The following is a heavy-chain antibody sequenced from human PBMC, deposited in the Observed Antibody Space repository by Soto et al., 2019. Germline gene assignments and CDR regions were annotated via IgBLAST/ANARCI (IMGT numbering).Heavy chain of an antibody. CDR3: GMVDNYVTPTPQDV. J-gene: IGHJ6*04. V-gene: IGHV1-18*01. D-gene: IGHD3-16*01. CDR1: GYIFVNYG. Sequence: QVQLVQSGDEVKKPGASVKVSCKASGYIFVNYGIAWVRQAQGQGLEWMGWISPYTGNTHSATKVQGRLTMTTDTSTSTAYMDLGSLTSDDTAVYYCGMVDNYVTPTPQDVWGKGTTVTVSS. CDR2: ISPYTGNT.